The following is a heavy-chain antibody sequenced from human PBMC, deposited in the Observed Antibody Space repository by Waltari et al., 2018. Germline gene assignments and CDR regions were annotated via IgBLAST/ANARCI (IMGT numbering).Heavy chain of an antibody. CDR1: GGSISSGSYY. Sequence: QVQLQESGPGLVKPSQTLSLTCTVSGGSISSGSYYWSWIRQPAGKGLEWIGRIYTSGSTNYNPSLKSRVTISVDTSKNQFSLKLSSVTAADTAVYYCARQTVVVPAVHFDYWGQGTLVTVSS. CDR3: ARQTVVVPAVHFDY. J-gene: IGHJ4*02. D-gene: IGHD2-2*01. CDR2: IYTSGST. V-gene: IGHV4-61*02.